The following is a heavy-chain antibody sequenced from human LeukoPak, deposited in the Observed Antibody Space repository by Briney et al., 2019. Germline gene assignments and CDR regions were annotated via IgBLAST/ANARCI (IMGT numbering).Heavy chain of an antibody. D-gene: IGHD3-10*01. CDR2: IYYSGST. V-gene: IGHV4-59*08. Sequence: SEALSLTCTVSGGSISSYYWSWIRQPPGKGLEWIGYIYYSGSTNYIPSLKSRVTISVDTSKNQFSLKLSSVTAADTAVYYCARGDYGSGLGPLDYWGQGTLVTVSS. J-gene: IGHJ4*02. CDR3: ARGDYGSGLGPLDY. CDR1: GGSISSYY.